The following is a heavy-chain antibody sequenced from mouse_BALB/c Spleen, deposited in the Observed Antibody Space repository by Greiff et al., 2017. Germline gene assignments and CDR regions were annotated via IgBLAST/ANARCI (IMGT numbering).Heavy chain of an antibody. CDR3: ARSYYGYYFDY. D-gene: IGHD1-2*01. V-gene: IGHV3-6*02. CDR1: GYSITSGYY. J-gene: IGHJ2*01. Sequence: EVQLVESGPGLVKPSQSLSLTCSVTGYSITSGYYWNWIRQFPGNKLEWMGYISYDGSNNYNPSLKNRISITRDTSKNQFFLKLNSVTTEDTATYYCARSYYGYYFDYWGQGTTLTVSS. CDR2: ISYDGSN.